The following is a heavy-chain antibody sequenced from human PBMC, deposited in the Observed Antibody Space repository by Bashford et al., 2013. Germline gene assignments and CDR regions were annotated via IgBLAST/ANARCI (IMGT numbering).Heavy chain of an antibody. D-gene: IGHD1-26*01. CDR3: ARHTVSSPGAFDF. CDR2: IIPMSHIT. Sequence: PSVKVSCKTSADTLTNFALSWLRQAPGQGPEWMGGIIPMSHITKSAEKFQGRVTITADSSTNTTYLELRNLRSGDTAVYYCARHTVSSPGAFDFWGQGTLVTVSS. J-gene: IGHJ5*01. CDR1: ADTLTNFA. V-gene: IGHV1-69*10.